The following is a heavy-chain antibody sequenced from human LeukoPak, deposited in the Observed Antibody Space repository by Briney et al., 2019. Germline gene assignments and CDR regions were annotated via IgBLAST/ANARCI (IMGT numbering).Heavy chain of an antibody. J-gene: IGHJ6*02. Sequence: GGSLRLSCAASGFTFSSYSMNWVRQAPGKGLEWVSSISSSSSYIYYAGSVKGRFTISRDNAKNSLYLQMNSLRAEDTAVYYCARDLAFGELLYTSCMDVWGQGTTVTVSS. CDR1: GFTFSSYS. D-gene: IGHD3-10*01. CDR2: ISSSSSYI. CDR3: ARDLAFGELLYTSCMDV. V-gene: IGHV3-21*01.